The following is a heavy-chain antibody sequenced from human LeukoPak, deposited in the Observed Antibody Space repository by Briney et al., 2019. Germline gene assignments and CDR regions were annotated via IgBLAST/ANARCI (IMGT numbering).Heavy chain of an antibody. D-gene: IGHD2-2*01. CDR3: ARSSTGY. CDR2: MNPNSGAT. CDR1: GYTFSGYY. J-gene: IGHJ4*02. Sequence: ASVKVSCKASGYTFSGYYMHWVRQALGHGLEWMGWMNPNSGATNYAQKFQGRVTMTRDTSSSTAYMELSRLRSDDTAVYYCARSSTGYWGQGTLVTVSS. V-gene: IGHV1-2*02.